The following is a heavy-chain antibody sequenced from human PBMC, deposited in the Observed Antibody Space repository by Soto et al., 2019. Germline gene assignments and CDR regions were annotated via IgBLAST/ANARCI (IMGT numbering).Heavy chain of an antibody. CDR2: IIPFFKAT. D-gene: IGHD3-16*01. CDR1: GGTFSSHA. Sequence: ASVKVSCKASGGTFSSHAISWVRQAPGQGLEWMGGIIPFFKATNYAQKFQGRVTITADASTSTAYMDLYSLRSEDTAVYYCARDVPLNYYDGTFSYYAMDVWGQGTTVTVSS. V-gene: IGHV1-69*13. J-gene: IGHJ6*02. CDR3: ARDVPLNYYDGTFSYYAMDV.